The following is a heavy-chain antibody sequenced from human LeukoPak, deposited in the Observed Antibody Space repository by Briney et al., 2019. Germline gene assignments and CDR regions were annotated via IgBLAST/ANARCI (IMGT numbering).Heavy chain of an antibody. V-gene: IGHV1-2*02. CDR3: ARDLETMVRGVISYYMDV. CDR2: INPNSGGT. J-gene: IGHJ6*03. Sequence: ASVKVSCKASGYTFTGYYIHWVRQAPGQGLEWMGWINPNSGGTNYAPKFQGRVTMTRDTSISTAYMELSRLRSDDTAVYYCARDLETMVRGVISYYMDVWGKGTTVTVSS. D-gene: IGHD3-10*01. CDR1: GYTFTGYY.